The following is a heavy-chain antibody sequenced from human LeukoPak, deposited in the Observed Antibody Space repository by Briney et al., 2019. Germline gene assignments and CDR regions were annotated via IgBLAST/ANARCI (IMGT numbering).Heavy chain of an antibody. CDR2: INPNSGGT. Sequence: ASVKVSCKASGYTFTGYYMHWVRQAPGQGLEWMGWINPNSGGTNYAQKFQGRVTMTRDTSISTAYMELSRLRSDDTAVYYCARLGPYYYDSSGYSFAGNYYYYMDVWGKGTTVTISS. CDR1: GYTFTGYY. D-gene: IGHD3-22*01. CDR3: ARLGPYYYDSSGYSFAGNYYYYMDV. J-gene: IGHJ6*03. V-gene: IGHV1-2*02.